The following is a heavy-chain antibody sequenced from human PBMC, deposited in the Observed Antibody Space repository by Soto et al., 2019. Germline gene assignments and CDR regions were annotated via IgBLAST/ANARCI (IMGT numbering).Heavy chain of an antibody. D-gene: IGHD3-10*01. CDR2: IRSKAYGGTT. CDR3: TAHRSSITLRRGIIIGDYYYNGMDV. CDR1: GFTFGDFA. V-gene: IGHV3-49*03. Sequence: GGSLGLSCTASGFTFGDFAMSWFRQAPGKGLEWVGFIRSKAYGGTTDYAASVKGRFTISRDDSKSIAHLQMNSLKTEDTAAYYCTAHRSSITLRRGIIIGDYYYNGMDVWGQGTTVTVSS. J-gene: IGHJ6*02.